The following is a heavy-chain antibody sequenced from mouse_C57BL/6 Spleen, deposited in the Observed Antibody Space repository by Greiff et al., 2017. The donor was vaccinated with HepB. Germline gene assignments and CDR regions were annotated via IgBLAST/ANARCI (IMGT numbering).Heavy chain of an antibody. Sequence: EVKLQESGPELVKPGASVKIPCKASGYTFTDYNMDWVKQSHGKSLEWIGDINPNNGGTIYNQKFKGKATLTVDKSSSTAYMELRSLTSEDTAVYYCAKYDWGLAYWGQGTLVTVSA. CDR2: INPNNGGT. D-gene: IGHD2-12*01. J-gene: IGHJ3*01. CDR3: AKYDWGLAY. CDR1: GYTFTDYN. V-gene: IGHV1-18*01.